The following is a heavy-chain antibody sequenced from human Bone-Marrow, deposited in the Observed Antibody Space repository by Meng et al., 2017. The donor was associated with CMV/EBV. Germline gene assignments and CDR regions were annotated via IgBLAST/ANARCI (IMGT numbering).Heavy chain of an antibody. V-gene: IGHV1-8*01. D-gene: IGHD6-19*01. CDR3: ARDAYDSGWYRLDH. J-gene: IGHJ4*01. CDR1: GYTFTSYD. Sequence: ASVKVSCKASGYTFTSYDINWVRQATGQGLEWMGWMNPNSGNTGYAQKFQGRVTMTRDTSTSTVYMELSSLRSEDTAVYYCARDAYDSGWYRLDHWGQGTLVTVSS. CDR2: MNPNSGNT.